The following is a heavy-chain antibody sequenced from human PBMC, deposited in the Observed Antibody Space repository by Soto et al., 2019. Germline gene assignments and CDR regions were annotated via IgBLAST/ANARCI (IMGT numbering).Heavy chain of an antibody. D-gene: IGHD3-3*01. CDR3: ARVSGEYYDFWRGPSPRPLDY. CDR2: IYPGDSDT. Sequence: GESLKISCKGSGYSFTSYWIGWVRQMPGKGLGWMGIIYPGDSDTRYSPSFQGQVTISADKSISTAYLQWSSLKASDTAMYYCARVSGEYYDFWRGPSPRPLDYWGQGTLVTVSS. V-gene: IGHV5-51*01. CDR1: GYSFTSYW. J-gene: IGHJ4*02.